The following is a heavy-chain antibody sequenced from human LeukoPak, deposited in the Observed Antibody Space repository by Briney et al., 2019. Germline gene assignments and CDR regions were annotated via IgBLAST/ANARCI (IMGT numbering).Heavy chain of an antibody. CDR2: IYYSGST. V-gene: IGHV4-59*08. Sequence: PSETLSLTCTVSGGSISSYYWSWIRQPPGKGLEWIGYIYYSGSTNYNPSLKSRVTISVDTSKNQFSLKLSSVTAADTAVYYCARGRIRHAFDIWGQGTMVTVSS. D-gene: IGHD5-18*01. J-gene: IGHJ3*02. CDR1: GGSISSYY. CDR3: ARGRIRHAFDI.